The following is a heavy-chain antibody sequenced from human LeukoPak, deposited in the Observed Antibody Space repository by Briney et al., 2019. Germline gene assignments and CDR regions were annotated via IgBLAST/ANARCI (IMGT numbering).Heavy chain of an antibody. V-gene: IGHV1-69*04. CDR2: IIPIFGIA. CDR3: AREAPACGGDCYSGHFQH. Sequence: SVKVSCKASGGTFSSYAISWVRQAPGQGLEWMGRIIPIFGIANYAQKFQGRVTITADKSTSTAYMELSSLRSEDTAVYYCAREAPACGGDCYSGHFQHWGQGTLVTVSS. D-gene: IGHD2-21*02. J-gene: IGHJ1*01. CDR1: GGTFSSYA.